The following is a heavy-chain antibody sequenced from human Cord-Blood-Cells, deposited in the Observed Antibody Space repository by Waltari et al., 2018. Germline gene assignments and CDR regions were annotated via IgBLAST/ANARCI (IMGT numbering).Heavy chain of an antibody. D-gene: IGHD5-18*01. CDR1: GYTLPGSH. Sequence: QVQLVQYGAAVKKPGPSLKASCKASGYTLPGSHMYWVRQAPGQGLEWMGWINPNSGGTNYAQKFQGRVTMTRDTSISTAYMELSRLRSDDTAVYYCARDTAMVYYWGQGTLVTVSS. J-gene: IGHJ4*02. CDR3: ARDTAMVYY. CDR2: INPNSGGT. V-gene: IGHV1-2*02.